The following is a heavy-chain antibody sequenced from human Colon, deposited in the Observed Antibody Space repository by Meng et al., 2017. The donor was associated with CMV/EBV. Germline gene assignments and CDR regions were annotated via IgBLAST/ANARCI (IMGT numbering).Heavy chain of an antibody. D-gene: IGHD3-16*01. CDR3: AKMSGGGSQSLYYYFYGMDV. CDR1: GFTFSSSS. J-gene: IGHJ6*02. CDR2: ISNSGGRT. Sequence: GGSLRLSCVASGFTFSSSSMTWVRQAPGKGLEWVSTISNSGGRTYYADTVKGRFTISRDNSRNILYLQMSTLRAEDTAMYYCAKMSGGGSQSLYYYFYGMDVWGQGTTVTVSS. V-gene: IGHV3-23*01.